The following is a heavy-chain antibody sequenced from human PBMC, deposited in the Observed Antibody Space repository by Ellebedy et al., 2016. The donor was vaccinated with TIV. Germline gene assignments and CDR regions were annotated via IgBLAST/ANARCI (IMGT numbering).Heavy chain of an antibody. Sequence: GESLKISCAASGFTFSSFVMSWVRQAPGKGLEWVSAISGSGSSTYYADSVKGRFTISSDISRKTLSLQMNSMRAEDTAVYYCAKDRALGYCTGGSCNTKWGQGTLVTVSS. V-gene: IGHV3-23*01. J-gene: IGHJ4*02. CDR2: ISGSGSST. CDR1: GFTFSSFV. D-gene: IGHD2-15*01. CDR3: AKDRALGYCTGGSCNTK.